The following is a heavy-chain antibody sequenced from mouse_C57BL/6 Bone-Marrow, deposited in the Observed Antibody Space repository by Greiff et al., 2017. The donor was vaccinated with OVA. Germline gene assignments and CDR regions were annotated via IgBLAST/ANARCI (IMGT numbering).Heavy chain of an antibody. D-gene: IGHD2-4*01. V-gene: IGHV5-4*03. CDR3: ARTDDYAWFAY. CDR2: ISDGGSYT. Sequence: EVKLVESGGGLVKPGGSLKLSCAASGFTFSSYAMSWVRQTPEKRLEWVATISDGGSYTYYPDNVKGRFTISRDNAKNNLYLQMSHLKSEDTAMYYCARTDDYAWFAYWGQGTLVTVSA. CDR1: GFTFSSYA. J-gene: IGHJ3*01.